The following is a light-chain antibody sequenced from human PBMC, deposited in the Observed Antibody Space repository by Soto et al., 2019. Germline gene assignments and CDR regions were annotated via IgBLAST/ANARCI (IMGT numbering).Light chain of an antibody. CDR2: GVS. V-gene: IGLV2-14*01. J-gene: IGLJ1*01. CDR3: RSYTTESSTV. Sequence: QSPMSQAASVSGSRGQSITISCTGTISDVGRYNYVSWYQQHPGKAPKLMVYGVSNRPSGVSYRFSGSKSGNTASLTISGLQAEDEADYYCRSYTTESSTVFGTGTKVTVL. CDR1: ISDVGRYNY.